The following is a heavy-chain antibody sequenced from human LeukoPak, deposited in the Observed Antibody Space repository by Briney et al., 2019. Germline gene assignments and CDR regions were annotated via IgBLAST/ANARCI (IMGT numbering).Heavy chain of an antibody. D-gene: IGHD1-26*01. CDR1: GGSISSGGYY. CDR3: ARQSYGIDY. CDR2: IYYSGST. V-gene: IGHV4-61*08. J-gene: IGHJ4*02. Sequence: SETLSLTCTVSGGSISSGGYYWSWIRQPPGKGLEWIGYIYYSGSTNNNPSLKSRVTISVDTSKNQFSLKLSSVTAADTAVYYCARQSYGIDYWGQGTLVTVSS.